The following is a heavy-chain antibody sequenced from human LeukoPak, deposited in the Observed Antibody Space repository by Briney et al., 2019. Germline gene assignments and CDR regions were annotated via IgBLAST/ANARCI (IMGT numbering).Heavy chain of an antibody. CDR2: ISYDGSNK. V-gene: IGHV3-30-3*01. CDR1: GFTFSSYA. D-gene: IGHD3-3*01. J-gene: IGHJ4*02. Sequence: AGGSLRLSCAASGFTFSSYAMHWVRQAPGKGLEWVAVISYDGSNKYYADSVKGRFTISRDNSKNTLYLQMNSLRAEDTAVYYCAKAARYYDFWSGYYTDYWGQGTLVTVSS. CDR3: AKAARYYDFWSGYYTDY.